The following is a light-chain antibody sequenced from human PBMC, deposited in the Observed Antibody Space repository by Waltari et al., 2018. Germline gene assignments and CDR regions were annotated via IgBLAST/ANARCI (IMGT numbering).Light chain of an antibody. CDR1: QSISTY. CDR3: HHYYIPPLT. Sequence: DIQMTQSPSSLSASVGDRVTITCRASQSISTYLNWYQQKRGKAPTLLVFAASSLQSGVPSRFSGSGSGTDFTLTISSLQAEDVAVYYCHHYYIPPLTFGQGTRLEIK. CDR2: AAS. V-gene: IGKV1-39*01. J-gene: IGKJ5*01.